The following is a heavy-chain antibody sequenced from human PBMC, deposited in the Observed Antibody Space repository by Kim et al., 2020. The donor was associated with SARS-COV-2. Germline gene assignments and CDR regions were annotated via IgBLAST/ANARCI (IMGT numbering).Heavy chain of an antibody. CDR3: AKDVLLNYYGSGTHGAFDI. V-gene: IGHV3-23*01. CDR2: ISGSGGST. J-gene: IGHJ3*02. D-gene: IGHD3-10*01. Sequence: GGSLRLSCAASGFTFSSYAMSWVRQAPGKGLEWVSAISGSGGSTYYAESVKGRFTISRDNSKNTLYLQMNSLRAEDTAVYYCAKDVLLNYYGSGTHGAFDIWGQGTMVTVSS. CDR1: GFTFSSYA.